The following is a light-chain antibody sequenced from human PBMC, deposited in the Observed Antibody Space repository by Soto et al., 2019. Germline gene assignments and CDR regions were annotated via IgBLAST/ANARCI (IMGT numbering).Light chain of an antibody. J-gene: IGLJ1*01. CDR1: SSDVGSYNL. V-gene: IGLV2-23*01. Sequence: HSVLTQPASVSGSPGQSITISCTGTSSDVGSYNLVSWYQQHPGKAPKLMIYEGSKRPSGVSNRFSGSKSGNTASLTTSGLQAEDEADYYCCSYAGSPFYVFGTGTKVTVL. CDR3: CSYAGSPFYV. CDR2: EGS.